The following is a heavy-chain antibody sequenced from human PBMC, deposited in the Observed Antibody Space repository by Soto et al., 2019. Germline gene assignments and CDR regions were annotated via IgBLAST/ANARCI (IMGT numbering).Heavy chain of an antibody. CDR1: GFTFSTYG. Sequence: QVQLVESGGGVVQPGRSLRLSCTASGFTFSTYGMHWVRQAPGKALEWVAVISYDGSKKYYADSVRGRFTISRDKSNNTLYLQMDSLRTDDTSVYFCAKERPRYCSGGSCPFEYWGQGTLGTVSS. J-gene: IGHJ4*02. CDR3: AKERPRYCSGGSCPFEY. V-gene: IGHV3-30*18. D-gene: IGHD2-15*01. CDR2: ISYDGSKK.